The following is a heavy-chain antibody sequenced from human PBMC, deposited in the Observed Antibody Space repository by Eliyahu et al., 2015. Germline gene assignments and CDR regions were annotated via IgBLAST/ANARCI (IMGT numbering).Heavy chain of an antibody. CDR3: ARGIIGDLQD. D-gene: IGHD5-24*01. V-gene: IGHV1-8*02. CDR2: MDPDNGNT. Sequence: QVQLVQSGAEVRKXGASXKVSCXASGYXXTYNNIXXVRQATGQGPEWMGWMDPDNGNTDYAQKFRGRITMTRDTSINTAYMELRNLVSDDTAVYYCARGIIGDLQDWGQGTLVTVSS. CDR1: GYXXTYNN. J-gene: IGHJ4*02.